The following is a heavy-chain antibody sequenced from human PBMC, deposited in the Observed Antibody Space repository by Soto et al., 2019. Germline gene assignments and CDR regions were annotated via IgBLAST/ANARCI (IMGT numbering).Heavy chain of an antibody. CDR3: AHLLGKRPPQH. Sequence: SGPTLVNPTQTLALTCTFSGFSLSTSGMCVSWIRQPPGKALEWLALIYWDDDKRYSPSLKSRLTITKDTSKNQVVLTMTNMDPVDTAAYYCAHLLGKRPPQHWGQGTLVTVSS. J-gene: IGHJ1*01. D-gene: IGHD2-8*02. V-gene: IGHV2-5*08. CDR1: GFSLSTSGMC. CDR2: IYWDDDK.